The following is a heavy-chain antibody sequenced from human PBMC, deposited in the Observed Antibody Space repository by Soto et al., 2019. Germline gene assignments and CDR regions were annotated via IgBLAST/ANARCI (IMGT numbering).Heavy chain of an antibody. CDR3: ARGIRTGGPLSYYYYYMDV. V-gene: IGHV4-39*01. Sequence: SETLSLTCTVSGGSISSSSYYWGWIRQPPGKGLEWIGSIYYSGSTYYNPSLKSRVTISVDTSKNQFSLQLNSVTPEDTAVYYCARGIRTGGPLSYYYYYMDVWGKGTTVTVSS. D-gene: IGHD3-10*01. CDR2: IYYSGST. CDR1: GGSISSSSYY. J-gene: IGHJ6*03.